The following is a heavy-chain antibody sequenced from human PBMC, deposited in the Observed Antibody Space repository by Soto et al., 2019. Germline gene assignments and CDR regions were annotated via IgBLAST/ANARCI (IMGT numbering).Heavy chain of an antibody. J-gene: IGHJ4*01. CDR2: FNQDGSEK. Sequence: PGGSLRLSCAASGFTFSAYWMSWVRQAPGKGLEWVANFNQDGSEKYYVDAVKGRFTISRDNTKNSLYLQMSGLRAEDTAVFYCARSPATGTVDLWGQGTLVTVSS. D-gene: IGHD6-13*01. CDR3: ARSPATGTVDL. CDR1: GFTFSAYW. V-gene: IGHV3-7*01.